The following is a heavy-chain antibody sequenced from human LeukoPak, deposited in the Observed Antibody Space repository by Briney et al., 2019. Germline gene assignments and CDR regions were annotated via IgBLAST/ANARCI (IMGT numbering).Heavy chain of an antibody. CDR2: IIPIFGTA. V-gene: IGHV1-69*13. D-gene: IGHD6-6*01. Sequence: ASVTVSCKASGYTFTSYDISWVRQAPGQGLEWMGGIIPIFGTANYAQKFQGRVTITADESTSTAYMELSSLRSEDTAVYYCARAWAARAWFDPWGQGTLVTVSS. CDR3: ARAWAARAWFDP. CDR1: GYTFTSYD. J-gene: IGHJ5*02.